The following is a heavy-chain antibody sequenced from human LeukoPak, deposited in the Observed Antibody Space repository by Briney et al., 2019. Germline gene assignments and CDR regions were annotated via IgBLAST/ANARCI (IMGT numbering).Heavy chain of an antibody. CDR2: IIPIYDPV. CDR1: GGTLSSFA. CDR3: AREPLGCGGDCHFDF. D-gene: IGHD2-21*02. Sequence: ASVKVSCKASGGTLSSFAFSWMRQAPGQGLEWMGRIIPIYDPVDYAQRFQGRVTITTDESTNTVYMELSRLTHEDTAVYYCAREPLGCGGDCHFDFWGQGTLVTVSS. V-gene: IGHV1-69*05. J-gene: IGHJ4*02.